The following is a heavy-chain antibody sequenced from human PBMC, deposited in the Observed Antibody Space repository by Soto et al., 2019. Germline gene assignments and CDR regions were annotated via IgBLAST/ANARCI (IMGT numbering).Heavy chain of an antibody. V-gene: IGHV4-59*01. J-gene: IGHJ6*02. CDR2: IYYSGST. CDR3: ARDARGFGEVVMDV. CDR1: GGSISSYY. Sequence: ETLSLTCTVSGGSISSYYWSWIRQPPGKGLEWIGYIYYSGSTNYNPSLKSRVTISVDTSKNQFSLKLSSVTAADTAVYYCARDARGFGEVVMDVWGQGTTVTVSS. D-gene: IGHD3-10*01.